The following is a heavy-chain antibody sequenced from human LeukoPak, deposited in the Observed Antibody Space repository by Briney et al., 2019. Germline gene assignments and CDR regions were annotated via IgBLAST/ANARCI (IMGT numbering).Heavy chain of an antibody. CDR1: GFTFSTYG. CDR3: AKDRDYGASGYYFDY. D-gene: IGHD4-17*01. J-gene: IGHJ4*02. CDR2: ISKDGRDK. V-gene: IGHV3-30*18. Sequence: GRSLRLSCEASGFTFSTYGMHWVRQAPGKGLEWVAVISKDGRDKYSADSVKGRFTISRDNSKNTLYLQMNSLRVEDTAVYYCAKDRDYGASGYYFDYWGQGTLVTVSS.